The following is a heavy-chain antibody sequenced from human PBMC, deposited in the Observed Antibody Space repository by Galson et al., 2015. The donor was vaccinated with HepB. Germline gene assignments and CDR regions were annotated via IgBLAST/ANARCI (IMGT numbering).Heavy chain of an antibody. V-gene: IGHV3-11*06. D-gene: IGHD3-10*01. CDR2: VSSRSTDT. J-gene: IGHJ4*02. CDR3: ARESEISGSYYREGQDY. CDR1: GFTFSDYY. Sequence: SLRLSCAASGFTFSDYYMSWIRQAPGKGLEWVSYVSSRSTDTKYADSVKGRFTISRDNAKNSLYLQMNSLRDEDTAVYYCARESEISGSYYREGQDYWGQGILVTVSS.